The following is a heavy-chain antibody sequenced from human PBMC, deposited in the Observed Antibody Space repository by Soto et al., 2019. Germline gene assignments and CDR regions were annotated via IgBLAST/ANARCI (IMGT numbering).Heavy chain of an antibody. Sequence: QAQLVQSGAEVKKPGASVKVSCKASGYTFTSYDINWVRQAPGQGLEWLGWMDPNSGSTGYALNFQGRVNMTRNISINTAHMELSSLRSEDTAVYYCARERKFDFWRKGLDVWGQGTTVTVSS. CDR3: ARERKFDFWRKGLDV. J-gene: IGHJ6*02. D-gene: IGHD3-3*01. CDR2: MDPNSGST. V-gene: IGHV1-8*01. CDR1: GYTFTSYD.